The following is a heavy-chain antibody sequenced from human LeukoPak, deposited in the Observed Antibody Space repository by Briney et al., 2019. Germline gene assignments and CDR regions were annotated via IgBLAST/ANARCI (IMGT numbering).Heavy chain of an antibody. CDR3: ARGHQGRSLILTGYYDY. CDR2: INPNSGGT. Sequence: ASVKVSCKASGYTFTGYYMHWVRQAPGQGLEWMGWINPNSGGTNYAQKFQGRVTMTRDTSISTAYMELSSLRSEDTAVYYCARGHQGRSLILTGYYDYWGQGTLVTVSS. D-gene: IGHD3-9*01. CDR1: GYTFTGYY. V-gene: IGHV1-2*02. J-gene: IGHJ4*02.